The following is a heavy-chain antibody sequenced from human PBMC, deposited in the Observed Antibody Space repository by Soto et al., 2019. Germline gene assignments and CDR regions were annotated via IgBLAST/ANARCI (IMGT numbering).Heavy chain of an antibody. CDR2: LSDSGST. CDR3: ARKEYGDGLDV. V-gene: IGHV4-59*01. J-gene: IGHJ6*02. D-gene: IGHD2-2*01. Sequence: QVQLQESGPGLVKPSETLSLTCTVSGGSISGYFWSWIRQPPGKGLECIGYLSDSGSTDYTPSLTCRVTISVDTSKNQFSLQLSSVTAADTAVYYCARKEYGDGLDVWGQGTTVTVSS. CDR1: GGSISGYF.